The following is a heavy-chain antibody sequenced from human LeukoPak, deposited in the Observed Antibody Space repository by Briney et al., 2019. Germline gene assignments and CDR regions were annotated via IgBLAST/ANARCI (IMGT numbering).Heavy chain of an antibody. CDR1: GFTFSNYW. CDR2: IKQDGSQE. CDR3: ARDSGSYHFDSC. Sequence: GGSLRLSCAASGFTFSNYWMGWVRQAPGKGLEGVANIKQDGSQEYFGDSVKGRFTMSRDTAENSLFLQMSSLRDEDTAVYYCARDSGSYHFDSCWGQGTLVTVSS. J-gene: IGHJ4*02. V-gene: IGHV3-7*01. D-gene: IGHD1-26*01.